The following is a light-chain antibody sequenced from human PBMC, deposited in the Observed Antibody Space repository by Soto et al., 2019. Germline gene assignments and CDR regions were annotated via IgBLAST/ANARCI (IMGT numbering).Light chain of an antibody. CDR1: QSVSSR. CDR2: GAS. CDR3: QHYGSSPIT. V-gene: IGKV3-20*01. Sequence: EIVLTQSPGTLSLSPGERATLSCRASQSVSSRLAWYQQKPGQAPRLLISGASSRATGIPDRFSGSGSATDFTLTISSLEPEDFALYYCQHYGSSPITFGQGTRLEIK. J-gene: IGKJ5*01.